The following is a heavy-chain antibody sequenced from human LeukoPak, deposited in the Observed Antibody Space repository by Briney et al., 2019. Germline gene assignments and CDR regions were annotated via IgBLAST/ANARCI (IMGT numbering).Heavy chain of an antibody. V-gene: IGHV4-38-2*02. Sequence: SETLSLTCTVSGYSISSGYYWGWIRQPPGKGLEWLGSIYHSGTTYYNPSLKSRVTISVDTSKNQFSLKLSSVTAADTAVYYCASWYDFWSGYSNYYYYMDVWGKGTTVTVSS. CDR3: ASWYDFWSGYSNYYYYMDV. D-gene: IGHD3-3*01. CDR2: IYHSGTT. CDR1: GYSISSGYY. J-gene: IGHJ6*03.